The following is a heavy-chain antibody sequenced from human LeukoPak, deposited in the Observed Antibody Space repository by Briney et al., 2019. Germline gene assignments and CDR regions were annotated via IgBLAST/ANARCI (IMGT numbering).Heavy chain of an antibody. CDR1: GGSISSSSYY. J-gene: IGHJ5*02. CDR2: IYYSGST. D-gene: IGHD6-19*01. Sequence: SETLSLTCTVSGGSISSSSYYWRWIRQPPGKGLEWIGSIYYSGSTYYNPSLKSRVTISVDTSKNQFSLKLSTVTAADTAGYYCATRAVAGLVTWGQGTLVTVSS. CDR3: ATRAVAGLVT. V-gene: IGHV4-39*07.